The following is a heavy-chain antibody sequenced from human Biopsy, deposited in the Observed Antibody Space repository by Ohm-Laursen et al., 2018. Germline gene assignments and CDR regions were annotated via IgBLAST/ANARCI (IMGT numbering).Heavy chain of an antibody. J-gene: IGHJ1*01. V-gene: IGHV1-69*06. D-gene: IGHD3-9*01. Sequence: SSVKVSCKVPGGTFINYGVNWVRQAPGQGLEWLGGNIPILGTGNYAQKFQDRVTVAADTSTSTATMELRSLRSDDTAVYYCATKLTGYFHHWGQGTLVIVSS. CDR3: ATKLTGYFHH. CDR1: GGTFINYG. CDR2: NIPILGTG.